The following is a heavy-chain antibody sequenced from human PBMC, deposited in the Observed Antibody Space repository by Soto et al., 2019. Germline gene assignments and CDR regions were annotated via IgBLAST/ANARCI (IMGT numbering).Heavy chain of an antibody. D-gene: IGHD2-2*01. J-gene: IGHJ4*02. V-gene: IGHV3-48*01. CDR1: GFTFSSYA. CDR2: ISSSSSTI. CDR3: ARDQAVVVPAANDY. Sequence: PGGSLRLSCAASGFTFSSYAMSWVRQAPGKGLEWVSYISSSSSTIYYADSVKGRFTISRDNAKNSLYLQMNSLRAEDTAVYYCARDQAVVVPAANDYWGQGTLVTVSS.